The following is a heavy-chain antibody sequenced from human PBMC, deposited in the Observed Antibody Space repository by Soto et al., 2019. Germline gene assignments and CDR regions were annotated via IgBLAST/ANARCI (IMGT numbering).Heavy chain of an antibody. J-gene: IGHJ4*02. CDR1: GGTLSSYA. V-gene: IGHV1-69*01. CDR3: AISNSDHVGSFGY. D-gene: IGHD4-4*01. CDR2: IIHIFGTA. Sequence: QVQLVQSGAEVKKPGSSVKVSCKASGGTLSSYAISWVRQAPGQGIEWMGGIIHIFGTANYAQKFQGRVTITADESTSTAYRELSSLRSEDTAVYNCAISNSDHVGSFGYWGQGTMVTVSS.